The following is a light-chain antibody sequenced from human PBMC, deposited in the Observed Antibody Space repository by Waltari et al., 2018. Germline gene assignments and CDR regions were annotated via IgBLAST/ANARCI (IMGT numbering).Light chain of an antibody. V-gene: IGLV2-14*01. CDR1: SSDVGGSKY. CDR2: EVS. CDR3: SSYTSGSTLYV. Sequence: QSALTQPASVSGSPGQSITISCTGTSSDVGGSKYVSWYQQHPGKAPKFVIYEVSNRPSGVSVRFSGSKSGNTASLTISGLQAEDETDHYCSSYTSGSTLYVFGTGTKVTVL. J-gene: IGLJ1*01.